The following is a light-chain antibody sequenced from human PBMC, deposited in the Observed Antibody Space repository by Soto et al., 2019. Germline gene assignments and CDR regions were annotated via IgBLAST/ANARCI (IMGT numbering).Light chain of an antibody. V-gene: IGLV2-8*01. CDR2: EVT. CDR1: SSDVGGFNY. Sequence: QFVLTQPPSASGSPGQSITISCTGTSSDVGGFNYVSWHQQHPGKAPKVIIYEVTKRPSGVPDRFSGSKSANTASLTVSGLQAEDEADYYCSSYAGSSNPLFVFGTGTKVTVL. CDR3: SSYAGSSNPLFV. J-gene: IGLJ1*01.